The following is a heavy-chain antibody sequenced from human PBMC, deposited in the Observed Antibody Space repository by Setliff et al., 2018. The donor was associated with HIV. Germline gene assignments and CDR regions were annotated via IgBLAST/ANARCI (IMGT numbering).Heavy chain of an antibody. CDR3: ARRSHSVGTSWPFDP. CDR1: GYTFMNFA. D-gene: IGHD2-15*01. J-gene: IGHJ5*02. Sequence: ASVKVSCKAPGYTFMNFAMHWVRQAPGQGLEWMGWINPNTGNPTYAQGFTGRFVFSLDTSVSTAYLQISSLEAQDTGVYYCARRSHSVGTSWPFDPWGQGTQVTVSS. V-gene: IGHV7-4-1*02. CDR2: INPNTGNP.